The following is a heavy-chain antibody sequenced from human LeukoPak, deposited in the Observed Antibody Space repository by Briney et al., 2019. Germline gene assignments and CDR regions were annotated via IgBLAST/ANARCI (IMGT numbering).Heavy chain of an antibody. Sequence: SETLSLTCTVSGGSISSGSYYWSWIRQTAGKGLEWIGIIYTTGSTNYNRSLKSRSSISVDKSKNQLSLKLNSVTAADTAVYYCARLEHDYDDGRYFDLWGRGTLVTVSS. CDR2: IYTTGST. CDR1: GGSISSGSYY. J-gene: IGHJ2*01. D-gene: IGHD4-17*01. V-gene: IGHV4-61*02. CDR3: ARLEHDYDDGRYFDL.